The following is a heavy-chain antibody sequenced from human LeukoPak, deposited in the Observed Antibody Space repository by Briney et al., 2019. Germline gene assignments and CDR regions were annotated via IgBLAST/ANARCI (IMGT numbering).Heavy chain of an antibody. V-gene: IGHV3-74*01. D-gene: IGHD3-16*01. CDR1: GFTFSSYW. J-gene: IGHJ6*02. Sequence: WGSLRLSCAASGFTFSSYWMHWVRQAPGKGLVWVSRINSDGSSTSYADSVKGRFTISRDNAKNTLYLQMNSLRAEDTAVYYCARVFGGTATGNYYYYYGMDVWGQGTTVTVSS. CDR3: ARVFGGTATGNYYYYYGMDV. CDR2: INSDGSST.